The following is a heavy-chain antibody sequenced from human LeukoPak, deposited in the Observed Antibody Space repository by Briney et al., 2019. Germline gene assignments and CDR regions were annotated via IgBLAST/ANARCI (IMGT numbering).Heavy chain of an antibody. D-gene: IGHD3-22*01. CDR2: IWYDGSNK. CDR3: ARDYRGLDSSGYDITLRLFDY. CDR1: GFTFSSYG. J-gene: IGHJ4*02. V-gene: IGHV3-33*01. Sequence: GGSLRLSCAASGFTFSSYGMHWVRQAPGKGLEWVAVIWYDGSNKYYADSVKGRFTISRDNSKNTLYLQMNSLRAEDTAVYYCARDYRGLDSSGYDITLRLFDYWGQGTLVTVSS.